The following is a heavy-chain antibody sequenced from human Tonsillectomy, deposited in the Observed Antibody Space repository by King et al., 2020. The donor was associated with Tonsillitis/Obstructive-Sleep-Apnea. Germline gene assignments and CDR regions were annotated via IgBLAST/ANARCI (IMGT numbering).Heavy chain of an antibody. D-gene: IGHD6-13*01. J-gene: IGHJ4*01. V-gene: IGHV4-59*01. CDR1: GVSIGSYY. CDR3: AGRVERIVVD. CDR2: VSDSGST. Sequence: QLQESGPGLVKPSETLSLTCSVSGVSIGSYYWTWIRQFPGKGLEWNGNVSDSGSTNYNPSLKSRVRISVDTSKNQFSLGLSSVTAADTAVYFCAGRVERIVVDWGHGTLVAVSS.